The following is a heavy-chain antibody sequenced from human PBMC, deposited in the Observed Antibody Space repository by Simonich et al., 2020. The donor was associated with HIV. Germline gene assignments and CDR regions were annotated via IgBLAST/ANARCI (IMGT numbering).Heavy chain of an antibody. Sequence: QVQLQQWGAGLLKPSETLSLTCAVYGGSFSGYYWNWIRQPPGKGLEWIGESNHSGGTNYNPSLKSRVTISVDTSKNQFSLKLSSVTAADTAVYYCAGSVADIVAAGFGFWGQGTLVTVSS. CDR3: AGSVADIVAAGFGF. V-gene: IGHV4-34*01. J-gene: IGHJ4*02. D-gene: IGHD5-12*01. CDR1: GGSFSGYY. CDR2: SNHSGGT.